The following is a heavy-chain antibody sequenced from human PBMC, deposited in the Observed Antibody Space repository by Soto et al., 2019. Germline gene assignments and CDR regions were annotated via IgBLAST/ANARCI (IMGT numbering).Heavy chain of an antibody. CDR1: GFTFSSYS. V-gene: IGHV3-21*01. CDR3: ARGPGPNWFDP. J-gene: IGHJ5*02. Sequence: PGGSLRLSCAASGFTFSSYSMNWVRQAPGKGLEWVSSISSSSSYIYCADSVKGRFTISRDNAKNSLYLQMNSLRAEDTAVYYCARGPGPNWFDPWGRGTLVTVSS. CDR2: ISSSSSYI.